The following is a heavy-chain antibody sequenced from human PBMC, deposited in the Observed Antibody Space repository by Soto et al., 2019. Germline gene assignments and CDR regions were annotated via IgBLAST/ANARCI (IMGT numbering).Heavy chain of an antibody. CDR1: GFTFSSHA. CDR2: ISYDGSNQ. D-gene: IGHD6-19*01. Sequence: GGSLRLSCAASGFTFSSHAMHWVRQTPGKGLEWVAAISYDGSNQYYADSVKGRFTISRDNSKNTLYVQMNSLRADDTAVYYCAKEGPYSSAWYYFDYWGQGTLVTVSS. V-gene: IGHV3-30-3*01. CDR3: AKEGPYSSAWYYFDY. J-gene: IGHJ4*02.